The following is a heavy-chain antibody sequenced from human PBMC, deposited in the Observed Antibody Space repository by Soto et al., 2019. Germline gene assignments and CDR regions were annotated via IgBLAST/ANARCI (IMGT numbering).Heavy chain of an antibody. Sequence: QVQLVESGGGVVQPGRSLRLSCAASGFTFSSYAMHWVRQAPGKGLEWVAVISYDGSNKYYADSVKGRFTISRDNSKNTLYLQMNSLRAEDTAVYYCAREGRYYDSSGYAGGWFDPWGQGTLVTVSS. J-gene: IGHJ5*02. D-gene: IGHD3-22*01. CDR2: ISYDGSNK. CDR1: GFTFSSYA. V-gene: IGHV3-30-3*01. CDR3: AREGRYYDSSGYAGGWFDP.